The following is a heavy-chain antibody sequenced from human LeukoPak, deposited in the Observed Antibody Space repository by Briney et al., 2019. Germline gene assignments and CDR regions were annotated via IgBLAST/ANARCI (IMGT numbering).Heavy chain of an antibody. Sequence: GASVKVSCKASGYTFTGYYMHWVRQAPGQGLEWMGWINPNSGGTNYAQKFQGRVTMTRDTSISTAYMELSRLRSDDTAVYYCARGGPYYDILTGYHLDPWGQGTLVTVSS. CDR2: INPNSGGT. V-gene: IGHV1-2*02. CDR3: ARGGPYYDILTGYHLDP. J-gene: IGHJ5*02. D-gene: IGHD3-9*01. CDR1: GYTFTGYY.